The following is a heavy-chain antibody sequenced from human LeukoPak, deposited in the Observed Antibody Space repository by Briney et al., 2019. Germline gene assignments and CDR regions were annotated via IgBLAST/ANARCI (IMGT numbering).Heavy chain of an antibody. CDR3: ASPLGILQWLPWGY. D-gene: IGHD5-12*01. J-gene: IGHJ4*02. CDR1: GYTFTDYA. Sequence: ASVKVSCKASGYTFTDYAIHWVRQAPGQRLEWMGWINAGNGNTKYSQDFQGRVTITRDTSASTAYMELSSLRSEDTAVYYCASPLGILQWLPWGYWGQGTLVTVSS. V-gene: IGHV1-3*03. CDR2: INAGNGNT.